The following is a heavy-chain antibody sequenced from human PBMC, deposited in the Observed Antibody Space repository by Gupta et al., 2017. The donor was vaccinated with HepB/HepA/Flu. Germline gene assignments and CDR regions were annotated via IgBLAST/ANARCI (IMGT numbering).Heavy chain of an antibody. CDR3: ARDLGYCSSTSCYKVTRGLYFDL. V-gene: IGHV3-21*01. CDR1: GFTFSSYS. D-gene: IGHD2-2*02. CDR2: ISSSSSYI. Sequence: AASGFTFSSYSMNWVRQAPGKGLEWVSSISSSSSYIYYADSVKGRFTISRDNAKNSLYLQMNSLRAEDTAVYYCARDLGYCSSTSCYKVTRGLYFDLWGRGTLVTVSS. J-gene: IGHJ2*01.